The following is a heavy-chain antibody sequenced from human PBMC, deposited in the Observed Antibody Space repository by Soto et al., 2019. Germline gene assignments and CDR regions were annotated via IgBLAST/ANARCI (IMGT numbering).Heavy chain of an antibody. CDR2: IIPIFGTA. Sequence: SVKVTCKASGGTFSSYAISWVRQAPGQGLEWMGGIIPIFGTANYAQKFQGRVTITADESTSTAYMELSSLRSEDTAVYYCARDRTPGVGATNYYGMDVWGQGTTVTVSS. V-gene: IGHV1-69*01. D-gene: IGHD1-26*01. J-gene: IGHJ6*02. CDR3: ARDRTPGVGATNYYGMDV. CDR1: GGTFSSYA.